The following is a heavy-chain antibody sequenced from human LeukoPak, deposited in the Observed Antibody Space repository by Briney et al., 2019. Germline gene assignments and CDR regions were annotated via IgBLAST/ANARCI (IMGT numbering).Heavy chain of an antibody. CDR1: GDSVASGGYY. J-gene: IGHJ5*02. D-gene: IGHD3-10*01. CDR3: ARGGRGRNWFDP. CDR2: IYYSVST. V-gene: IGHV4-61*08. Sequence: SETLSLTCTVSGDSVASGGYYWNWIRPPPGKGLEWIGYIYYSVSTNYNLSLKSRVTISLDTSENQFSLKLTSVTAADTAVYYCARGGRGRNWFDPWGQGTLVTVSS.